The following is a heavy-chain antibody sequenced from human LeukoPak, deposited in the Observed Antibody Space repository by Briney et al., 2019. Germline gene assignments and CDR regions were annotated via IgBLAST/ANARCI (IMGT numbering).Heavy chain of an antibody. Sequence: GGSLRLSCAASGVTFSSYSMNWVRQALGEGLGWVSYISSSSSTIYYADSVKGRFTISRDNAKNSLFLQMNSLRAEDTAVYYCARVHSYGSSYYFYYMDVWGKGPTVTVSS. D-gene: IGHD5-18*01. V-gene: IGHV3-48*01. CDR3: ARVHSYGSSYYFYYMDV. CDR2: ISSSSSTI. J-gene: IGHJ6*03. CDR1: GVTFSSYS.